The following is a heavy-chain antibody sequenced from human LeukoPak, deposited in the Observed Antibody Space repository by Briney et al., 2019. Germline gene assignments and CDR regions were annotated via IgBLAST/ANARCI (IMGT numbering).Heavy chain of an antibody. CDR2: IYSGGST. D-gene: IGHD3-22*01. CDR1: GFTVSSNC. J-gene: IGHJ4*02. CDR3: ARGSSGGWYYYDSSGYDY. V-gene: IGHV3-53*04. Sequence: SGGSLRLSCSASGFTVSSNCMSLVRQAPGKGLEWVSVIYSGGSTYYADSVKGRFTSSRHNSKNTLYLQMNSLRAEETVVYYCARGSSGGWYYYDSSGYDYWGQGTLVTVSS.